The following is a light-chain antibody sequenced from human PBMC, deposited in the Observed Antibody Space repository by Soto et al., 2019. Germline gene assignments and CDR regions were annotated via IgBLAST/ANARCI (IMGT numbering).Light chain of an antibody. CDR2: VAS. CDR1: QSVRSTY. CDR3: QQYANSPLT. V-gene: IGKV3-20*01. J-gene: IGKJ4*01. Sequence: EIVLTQSPGPLSLSPGERATLSCRASQSVRSTYLAWYQQKPGQAPRLLIYVASSRATGIPDRFSGSGSGTDFTLTISRLEPEDFAVYYCQQYANSPLTFGGGTKVEIK.